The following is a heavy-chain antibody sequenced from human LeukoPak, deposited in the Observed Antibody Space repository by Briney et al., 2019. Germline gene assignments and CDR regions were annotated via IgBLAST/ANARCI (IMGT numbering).Heavy chain of an antibody. J-gene: IGHJ3*02. CDR3: ARTYYYGPDAFDI. V-gene: IGHV3-53*01. CDR1: GFTVSSNY. Sequence: GGSLRLSCAASGFTVSSNYMSWVRQAPGKGLEWVSVIYSGGSTYYADSVKGRFTISRDNSKNTLYLQMNSLRAEDTAVYYCARTYYYGPDAFDIWGQGTMVTVSS. CDR2: IYSGGST. D-gene: IGHD3-10*01.